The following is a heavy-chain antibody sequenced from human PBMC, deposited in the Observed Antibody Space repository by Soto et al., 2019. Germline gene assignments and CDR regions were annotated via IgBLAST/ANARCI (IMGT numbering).Heavy chain of an antibody. Sequence: SETLSLTCAVYGGSFSGYYWSWIRQPPGKGLEWIGEINHSGSTNYNPSLKSRVTISVDTSKNQFSLKLSSVTAADTAVYYCARGGDSSSWFLGYYYYGMDVWGQGTTVTVSS. CDR3: ARGGDSSSWFLGYYYYGMDV. J-gene: IGHJ6*02. CDR2: INHSGST. V-gene: IGHV4-34*01. CDR1: GGSFSGYY. D-gene: IGHD6-13*01.